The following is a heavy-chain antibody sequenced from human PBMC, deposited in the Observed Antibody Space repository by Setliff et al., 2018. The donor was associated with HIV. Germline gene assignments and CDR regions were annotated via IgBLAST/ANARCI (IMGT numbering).Heavy chain of an antibody. D-gene: IGHD1-26*01. CDR2: ISAYNGNT. J-gene: IGHJ6*03. V-gene: IGHV1-18*01. Sequence: GASVKVSCKASGYTFTSYGISWVRQAPGQGLEWMGWISAYNGNTNYAQKLRGRVTMTTDTSTSTAYMELRSLRSDDTAVYYCARLDYSGSHWGYYYYYYMDVWGKGTTVTVSS. CDR1: GYTFTSYG. CDR3: ARLDYSGSHWGYYYYYYMDV.